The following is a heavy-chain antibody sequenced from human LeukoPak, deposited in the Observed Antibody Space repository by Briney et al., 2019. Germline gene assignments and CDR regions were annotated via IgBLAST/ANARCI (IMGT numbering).Heavy chain of an antibody. D-gene: IGHD3-16*01. V-gene: IGHV4-31*03. CDR1: GGSMSSGGYY. CDR2: IYYSGST. CDR3: ARGGKYAYFVDC. Sequence: SETLSLTCTVSGGSMSSGGYYWSWIRQHPGKGLECIGYIYYSGSTYYNPSLKSRVTMSMDTSKNQFSLNLSSVTAADTAVYYCARGGKYAYFVDCWGQGTLVTVSS. J-gene: IGHJ4*02.